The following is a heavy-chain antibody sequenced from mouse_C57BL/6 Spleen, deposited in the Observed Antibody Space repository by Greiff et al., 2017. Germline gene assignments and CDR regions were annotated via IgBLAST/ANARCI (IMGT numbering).Heavy chain of an antibody. D-gene: IGHD2-4*01. CDR2: IWGGGST. CDR1: GFSLTSSG. J-gene: IGHJ1*03. Sequence: VKVVESGPGLVAPSQSLSITCTVSGFSLTSSGVSWVRQPPGKGLEWLGVIWGGGSTNYHSAIISRLSISRDNSKNQVFLKLNSLHTDDSATYSCASQNDYPDGWGTGTTVTVSS. V-gene: IGHV2-3*01. CDR3: ASQNDYPDG.